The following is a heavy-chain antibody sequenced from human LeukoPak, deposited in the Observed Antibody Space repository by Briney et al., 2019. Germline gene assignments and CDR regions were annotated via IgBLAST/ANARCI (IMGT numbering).Heavy chain of an antibody. D-gene: IGHD2-15*01. CDR2: ISSNTRVI. J-gene: IGHJ4*02. Sequence: GGSLRLSCAASGFTFSSYNMNWVRQAPGKGLEWVSYISSNTRVIHYVDSVKGRFTISRDNGKNSLYLQMNCLRAEDTAVYYCARDFLEDTQRAQGTLVTVSS. CDR3: ARDFLEDTQ. V-gene: IGHV3-48*01. CDR1: GFTFSSYN.